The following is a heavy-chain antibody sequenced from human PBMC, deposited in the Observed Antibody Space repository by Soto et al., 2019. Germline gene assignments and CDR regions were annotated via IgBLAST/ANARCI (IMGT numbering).Heavy chain of an antibody. V-gene: IGHV4-31*03. J-gene: IGHJ4*02. CDR3: AREYTYGSNFFDC. D-gene: IGHD5-18*01. CDR2: ISHSGST. CDR1: GGSISRAAYY. Sequence: QVQLQESGPGLVKPSQTLSLSCTVSGGSISRAAYYWSWIRQHPGKGLEWIGYISHSGSTYYTPSLQSRVIISADTSKNPLSLNLTSVTAADTAVYYCAREYTYGSNFFDCWGQGDLVTVSS.